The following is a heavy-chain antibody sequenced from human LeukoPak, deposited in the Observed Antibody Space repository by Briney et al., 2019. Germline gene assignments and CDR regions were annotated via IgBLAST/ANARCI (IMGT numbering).Heavy chain of an antibody. D-gene: IGHD2-15*01. V-gene: IGHV3-53*01. CDR3: ARVPLVAADAFDI. CDR2: IYSGGST. Sequence: ASVKVSCKASGYTFTSYYMHWVRQAPGKGLEWVSVIYSGGSTYYADSVKGRFTISRDNSKNTLYLQMNSLRAEDTAVYYCARVPLVAADAFDIWGQGTMVTVSS. J-gene: IGHJ3*02. CDR1: GYTFTSYY.